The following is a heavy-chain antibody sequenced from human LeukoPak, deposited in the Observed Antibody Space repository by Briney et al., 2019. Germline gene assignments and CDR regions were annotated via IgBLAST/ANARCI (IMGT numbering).Heavy chain of an antibody. CDR3: AKARYSSGWYSYAFDI. Sequence: GGSLRLSCAASGFTFSTYAMSWVRQAPGKGLEWVSTISGSGGGTYFADSVKGRFTISRDNSKNTLYLQMNNLRAEDTAVYYCAKARYSSGWYSYAFDIWGQGTMVTVSS. J-gene: IGHJ3*02. D-gene: IGHD6-19*01. CDR2: ISGSGGGT. V-gene: IGHV3-23*01. CDR1: GFTFSTYA.